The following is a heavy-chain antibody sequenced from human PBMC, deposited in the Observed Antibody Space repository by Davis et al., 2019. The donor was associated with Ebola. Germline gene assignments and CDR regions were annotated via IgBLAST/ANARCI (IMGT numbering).Heavy chain of an antibody. CDR2: ISSSSSYI. D-gene: IGHD6-19*01. V-gene: IGHV3-21*01. CDR3: ARELAVVYFDY. Sequence: ESLKISCVVSGFTFNDHSMNWVRQAPGKGLEWVSSISSSSSYIYYADSVKGRFTISRDNAKNSLYLQMNSLRAEDTAVYYCARELAVVYFDYWGQGTLVTVSS. J-gene: IGHJ4*02. CDR1: GFTFNDHS.